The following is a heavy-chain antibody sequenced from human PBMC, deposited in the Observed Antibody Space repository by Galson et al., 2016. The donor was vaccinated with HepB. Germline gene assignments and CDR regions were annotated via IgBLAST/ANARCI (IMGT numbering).Heavy chain of an antibody. CDR1: GFTFSRYW. CDR3: ARDEGVALDGFY. CDR2: IKEDASEK. J-gene: IGHJ4*02. D-gene: IGHD3-10*01. Sequence: SLRLSCAASGFTFSRYWMSWVRQAPGKGLEWVANIKEDASEKYYVDSVKGRFTISRDNAKNSVYLQMNSLRVEDTAGYYCARDEGVALDGFYGGQGILVTVS. V-gene: IGHV3-7*01.